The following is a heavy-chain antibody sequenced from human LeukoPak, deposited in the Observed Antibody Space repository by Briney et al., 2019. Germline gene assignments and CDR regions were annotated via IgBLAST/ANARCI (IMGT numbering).Heavy chain of an antibody. CDR2: IYSGGST. CDR3: ARDRYDSSGYSDY. Sequence: GSLRLSCAVSGFTVSSNYMSWVRQAPGKGLEWVSVIYSGGSTYYADSVKGRFTISRDNSKNTLYLQMNSLRAEDTAVYYCARDRYDSSGYSDYWGQGTLVTVSS. D-gene: IGHD3-22*01. V-gene: IGHV3-66*01. J-gene: IGHJ4*02. CDR1: GFTVSSNY.